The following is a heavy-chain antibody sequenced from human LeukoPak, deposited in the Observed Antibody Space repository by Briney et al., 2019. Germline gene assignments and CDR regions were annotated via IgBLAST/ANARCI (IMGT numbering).Heavy chain of an antibody. D-gene: IGHD5-24*01. CDR2: IYYSGST. CDR3: ARVSSRDSRFDP. J-gene: IGHJ5*02. Sequence: SETLSLTCSVSGGSISNYYWSWIRQSPGKGLEWIGYIYYSGSTHYNPSLKSRVTISVDTSKNQFSLKLSSVTAADTAVYHCARVSSRDSRFDPWGQGTLVTVSS. V-gene: IGHV4-59*08. CDR1: GGSISNYY.